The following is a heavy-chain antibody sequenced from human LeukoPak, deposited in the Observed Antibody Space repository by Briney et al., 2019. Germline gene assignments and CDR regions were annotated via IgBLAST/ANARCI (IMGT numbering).Heavy chain of an antibody. CDR2: IYYSGST. CDR1: GGSLSIISYY. J-gene: IGHJ4*02. D-gene: IGHD3-22*01. CDR3: ARVREGVTMKDYFDY. Sequence: SETLSLTCTVSGGSLSIISYYWGWIRQPPGKGLEWIGSIYYSGSTYYNPSLKSRVTISVDTSKNQFSLKLSSVTAADTAVYYCARVREGVTMKDYFDYWGQGTLVTVSS. V-gene: IGHV4-39*07.